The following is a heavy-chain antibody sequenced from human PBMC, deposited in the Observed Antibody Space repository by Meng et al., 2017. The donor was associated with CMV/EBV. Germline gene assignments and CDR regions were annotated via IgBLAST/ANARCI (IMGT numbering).Heavy chain of an antibody. CDR1: GYTFTSHY. J-gene: IGHJ6*02. D-gene: IGHD6-13*01. Sequence: ASVKVSCKASGYTFTSHYMHWVRQAPGQGLEWMGIINPSGGSTSYAQKFQGRVTMTRDTSTSTVYMELSSLRSEDTAVYYCARVAAAGTDYYYGMDVWGQGTTVTVSS. CDR2: INPSGGST. V-gene: IGHV1-46*01. CDR3: ARVAAAGTDYYYGMDV.